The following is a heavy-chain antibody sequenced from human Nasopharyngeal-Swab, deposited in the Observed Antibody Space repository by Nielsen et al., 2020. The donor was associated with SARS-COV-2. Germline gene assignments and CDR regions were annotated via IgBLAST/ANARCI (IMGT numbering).Heavy chain of an antibody. CDR3: VGHLTRLA. J-gene: IGHJ6*02. CDR2: VNEDGTLK. V-gene: IGHV3-7*05. Sequence: GESLKISCVGTGFTFSSFWMNWVRQAPGKGLEWVASVNEDGTLKDYVDSVRGRFTISRDNTENSVLLQVNSLRAEDTAVYYCVGHLTRLAWGQGTTVTVSS. CDR1: GFTFSSFW. D-gene: IGHD1-14*01.